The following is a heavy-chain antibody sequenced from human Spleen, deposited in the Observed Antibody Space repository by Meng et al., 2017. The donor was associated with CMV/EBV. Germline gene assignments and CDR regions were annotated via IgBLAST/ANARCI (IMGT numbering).Heavy chain of an antibody. Sequence: ASVKVSCKASGYTFTGHFMHWVRQAPGQGLEWMGWIHPNTGVTNYAQNFQGRVTMTRDTSIRTLYMELSGLRSDDTAMYYCARDRQSRSGTYDFWSGYSYYYYGMDVWGQGTTVTVSS. D-gene: IGHD3-3*01. CDR1: GYTFTGHF. CDR2: IHPNTGVT. J-gene: IGHJ6*02. CDR3: ARDRQSRSGTYDFWSGYSYYYYGMDV. V-gene: IGHV1-2*02.